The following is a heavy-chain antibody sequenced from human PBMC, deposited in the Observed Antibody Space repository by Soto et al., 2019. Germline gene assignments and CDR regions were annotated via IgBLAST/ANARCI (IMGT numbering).Heavy chain of an antibody. CDR2: ISSSISYI. D-gene: IGHD6-13*01. J-gene: IGHJ4*02. CDR3: GRRRAAAAFDY. CDR1: GFTFSSYS. Sequence: GGSLRLSCAASGFTFSSYSMNRVRQAPGKGLEWVSSISSSISYIYYADSVKGRFTISRDNDKNSLYLQMNSLRAEDTAVYYCGRRRAAAAFDYWGQGTLVTFSS. V-gene: IGHV3-21*01.